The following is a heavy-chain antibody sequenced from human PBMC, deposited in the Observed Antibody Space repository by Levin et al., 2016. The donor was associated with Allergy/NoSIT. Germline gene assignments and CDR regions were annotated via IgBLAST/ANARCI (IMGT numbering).Heavy chain of an antibody. V-gene: IGHV3-74*01. J-gene: IGHJ4*02. D-gene: IGHD1-14*01. CDR3: ASNTGRNFDY. CDR1: GFSFSSYW. Sequence: GGSLRLSCTASGFSFSSYWMHWVRQAPGKGLVWVSRSNSDGSTTTYADSVQGRFTISRDNAKNTLYLQMNSLRAEDTAVYYCASNTGRNFDYWGQGTLVTVSP. CDR2: SNSDGSTT.